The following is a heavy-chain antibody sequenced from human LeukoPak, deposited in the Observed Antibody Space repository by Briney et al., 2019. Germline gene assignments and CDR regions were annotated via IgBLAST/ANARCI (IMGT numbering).Heavy chain of an antibody. CDR3: ASFKGSYGSDY. D-gene: IGHD3-16*01. J-gene: IGHJ4*02. CDR1: GYTFTGHY. V-gene: IGHV1-2*02. CDR2: INPNNGDS. Sequence: GASVKVSCKASGYTFTGHYIHWVRQAPGQGLEWMGWINPNNGDSNFAQKFQGRVTMTRDTSISTAYMELSRLRSDDTAVYYCASFKGSYGSDYWGQGTLVTVSS.